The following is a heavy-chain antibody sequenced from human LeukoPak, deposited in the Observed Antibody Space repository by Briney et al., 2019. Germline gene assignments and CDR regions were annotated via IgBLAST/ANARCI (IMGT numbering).Heavy chain of an antibody. CDR2: MNPNSGNT. D-gene: IGHD3-9*01. Sequence: GASVKVSCKASGYTFTSYDINWVRQATGQGLEWMGWMNPNSGNTGYAQKFQGRVTMTRDTSTSTVYMELSSLRSEDTAVYYCARAKYDILTVGDYWGQGTLVTVSS. CDR1: GYTFTSYD. J-gene: IGHJ4*02. V-gene: IGHV1-8*01. CDR3: ARAKYDILTVGDY.